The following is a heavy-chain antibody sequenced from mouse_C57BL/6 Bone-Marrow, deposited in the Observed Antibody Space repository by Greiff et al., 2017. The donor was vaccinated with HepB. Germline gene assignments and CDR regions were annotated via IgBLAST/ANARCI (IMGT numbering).Heavy chain of an antibody. Sequence: EVMLVESGGGLVKPGGSLKLSCAASGFTFSDYGMHWVRQAPEKGLGWVAYISSGSSTIYYADTVKGRFTLSRDNAKNTLFLQMTSLRSEDTAMYYCARGYYGSSPYWYFDVWGTGTTVTVSS. D-gene: IGHD1-1*01. CDR1: GFTFSDYG. CDR2: ISSGSSTI. J-gene: IGHJ1*03. V-gene: IGHV5-17*01. CDR3: ARGYYGSSPYWYFDV.